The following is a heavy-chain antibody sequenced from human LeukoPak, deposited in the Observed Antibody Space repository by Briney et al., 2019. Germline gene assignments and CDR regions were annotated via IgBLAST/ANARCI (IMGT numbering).Heavy chain of an antibody. D-gene: IGHD2-2*01. V-gene: IGHV4-4*07. J-gene: IGHJ6*02. CDR2: IYTSGST. CDR3: ARDRVGRSSTSCYVYYYYGMDV. CDR1: GGSISSYY. Sequence: SETLSLTCTVSGGSISSYYWSWIRQPAGKGLEWIGRIYTSGSTNYNPSLKSRVTMSVDTSKNQFSLKLSSVTAADTAVYYCARDRVGRSSTSCYVYYYYGMDVWGQGTTVTVSS.